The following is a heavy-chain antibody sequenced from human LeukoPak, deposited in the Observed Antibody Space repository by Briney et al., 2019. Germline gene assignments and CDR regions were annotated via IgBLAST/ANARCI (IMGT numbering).Heavy chain of an antibody. CDR3: TKDGEHNNSCYHHCGMDV. CDR2: ISAGGAGT. Sequence: GGSLRLSCAASGFTFSRFAMSWVRQAPGKGLEWVSGISAGGAGTYYADSVKGRFTISRDNSKNTLYLQMNSLRAEDTAVYYCTKDGEHNNSCYHHCGMDVWGQGTTVTVSS. D-gene: IGHD2-2*01. V-gene: IGHV3-23*01. CDR1: GFTFSRFA. J-gene: IGHJ6*02.